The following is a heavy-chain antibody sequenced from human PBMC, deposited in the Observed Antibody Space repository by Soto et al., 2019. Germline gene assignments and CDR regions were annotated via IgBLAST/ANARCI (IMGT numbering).Heavy chain of an antibody. CDR1: VYTSTDYY. D-gene: IGHD5-18*01. CDR2: MNPKSGGA. CDR3: TREDIENSDGLYDAFYT. Sequence: XSVKLSCKTSVYTSTDYYTHWVRQSPGQGLEWMGWMNPKSGGAYFAQKFQGRVTLTRDTSIGTAYIEVNSLTSDDTAVYFCTREDIENSDGLYDAFYTWGQGPTVTVSS. J-gene: IGHJ3*02. V-gene: IGHV1-2*02.